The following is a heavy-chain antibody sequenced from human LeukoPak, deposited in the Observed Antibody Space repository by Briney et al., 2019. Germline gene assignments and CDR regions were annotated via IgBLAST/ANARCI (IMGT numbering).Heavy chain of an antibody. CDR1: GFTFSDYY. Sequence: GGSLRLSCAASGFTFSDYYMSWIRQAPGKGLEWVSYISSSGSTIYYAGSVKGRFTISRDNAKNSLYLQMNSLRAEDTAVYYCARDGDIVVVPTAPPRGNFDCWGQGTLVTVSS. CDR2: ISSSGSTI. D-gene: IGHD2-2*01. J-gene: IGHJ4*02. V-gene: IGHV3-11*01. CDR3: ARDGDIVVVPTAPPRGNFDC.